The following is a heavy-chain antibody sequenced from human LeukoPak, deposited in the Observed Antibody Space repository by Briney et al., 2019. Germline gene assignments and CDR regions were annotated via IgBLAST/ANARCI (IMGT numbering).Heavy chain of an antibody. CDR1: GGSISSGSYY. V-gene: IGHV4-61*02. CDR2: IYTSGST. D-gene: IGHD3-3*01. CDR3: ARAPSITIFGAGENWFDP. Sequence: SETLSLTCTVSGGSISSGSYYWSWIRQPAGKELEWIGRIYTSGSTNYNPSLKSRVTISVDTSKNQFSLKLSSVTAADTAVYYCARAPSITIFGAGENWFDPWGQGTLVTVSS. J-gene: IGHJ5*02.